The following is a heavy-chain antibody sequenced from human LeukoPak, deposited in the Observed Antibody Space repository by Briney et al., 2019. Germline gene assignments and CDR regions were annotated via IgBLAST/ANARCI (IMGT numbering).Heavy chain of an antibody. CDR2: INPNSGGT. Sequence: ASVKVSCKASGYTFTGYYMHWVRQAPGQGLEWMGWINPNSGGTNYAQKFQGWVTMTRGTSISTAYMELSRLRSDDTAVYYCAREAPTICSSTSCSPGYYYYMDVWGKGTTVTVSS. J-gene: IGHJ6*03. V-gene: IGHV1-2*04. D-gene: IGHD2-2*01. CDR3: AREAPTICSSTSCSPGYYYYMDV. CDR1: GYTFTGYY.